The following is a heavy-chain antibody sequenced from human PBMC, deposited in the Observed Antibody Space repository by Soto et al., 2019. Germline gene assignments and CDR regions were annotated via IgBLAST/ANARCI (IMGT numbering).Heavy chain of an antibody. CDR1: GFTFSTYS. CDR2: ISGSGNYT. Sequence: PGGCLRLSCAASGFTFSTYSMNWVRQAPGKGLEWVSSISGSGNYTHYADFLRGRFTISRDNAKTSLYLQMNSLRAEDTAVYYCAREGINNYNEYYFDSWGQGTVVTVSS. J-gene: IGHJ4*02. V-gene: IGHV3-21*01. CDR3: AREGINNYNEYYFDS. D-gene: IGHD4-4*01.